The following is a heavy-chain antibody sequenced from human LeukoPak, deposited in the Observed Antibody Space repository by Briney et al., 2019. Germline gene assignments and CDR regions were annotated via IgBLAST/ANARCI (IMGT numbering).Heavy chain of an antibody. Sequence: ASVKVSCKASGYTFATYGFRWVPQAPGHGLEWMGWISANTGKTDYAQKFQGRVTMTTDTSTSTAYMELRSLRPDDTAVYYCAKVAGDRMDYWGQGTLLTVSS. CDR2: ISANTGKT. CDR3: AKVAGDRMDY. V-gene: IGHV1-18*01. CDR1: GYTFATYG. D-gene: IGHD6-13*01. J-gene: IGHJ4*02.